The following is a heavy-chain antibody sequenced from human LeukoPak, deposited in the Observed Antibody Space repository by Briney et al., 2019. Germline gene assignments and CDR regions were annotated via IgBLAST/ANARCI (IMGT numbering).Heavy chain of an antibody. CDR2: IYYSGST. V-gene: IGHV4-59*01. Sequence: SETLSLTCTVSGGSISSYYWSWIRQPPGKGLEWIGYIYYSGSTNYNPSLKSRVTISVDTSKNQFSLKLSSVTAADTAVYYCAGDLYGGNSWGFDYWGQGTLVTVSS. CDR3: AGDLYGGNSWGFDY. CDR1: GGSISSYY. J-gene: IGHJ4*02. D-gene: IGHD4-23*01.